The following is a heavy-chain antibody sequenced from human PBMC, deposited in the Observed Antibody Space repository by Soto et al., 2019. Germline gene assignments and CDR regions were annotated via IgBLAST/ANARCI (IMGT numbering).Heavy chain of an antibody. CDR3: ARDSNTYYYGSGSFGP. CDR2: IYYSGST. D-gene: IGHD3-10*01. V-gene: IGHV4-61*01. CDR1: GGSVSSGSYY. J-gene: IGHJ5*02. Sequence: SETLSLTCTVSGGSVSSGSYYWSWIRQPPGKGLEWIGYIYYSGSTNYNPSLKSRVTISVDTSKNQFSLKLSSVTAADTAVYYCARDSNTYYYGSGSFGPWGHGTLVTVSS.